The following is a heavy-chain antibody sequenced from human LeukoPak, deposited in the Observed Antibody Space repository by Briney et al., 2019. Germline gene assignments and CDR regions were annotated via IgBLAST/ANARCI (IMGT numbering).Heavy chain of an antibody. Sequence: SETLSLTCTVSGGSINSCAYYWTWIPQHPGKGLEWIGYIYYSGSTYYNPSLKSRVTISVDTSKNQFSLKLSSVTAADTAVYYCAREYGGNLDYWGQGTLVTVSS. J-gene: IGHJ4*02. V-gene: IGHV4-31*03. CDR1: GGSINSCAYY. CDR3: AREYGGNLDY. D-gene: IGHD4-23*01. CDR2: IYYSGST.